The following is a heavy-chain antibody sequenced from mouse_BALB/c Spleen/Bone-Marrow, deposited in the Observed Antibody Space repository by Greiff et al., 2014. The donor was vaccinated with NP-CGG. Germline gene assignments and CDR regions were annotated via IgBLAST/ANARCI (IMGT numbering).Heavy chain of an antibody. CDR1: GYTFTSYY. V-gene: IGHV1S81*02. J-gene: IGHJ4*01. CDR2: INPSNGGT. CDR3: TRYTYGDYPYYYAMDY. D-gene: IGHD2-13*01. Sequence: VQLQQSGAELVKPGASVKLSCKASGYTFTSYYMYWVKQRPVQGLEWIGGINPSNGGTNFNEKFKSKATLTVDKSSSAAYMQLGSLTSEDSAVYYCTRYTYGDYPYYYAMDYWGQGTSVTVSS.